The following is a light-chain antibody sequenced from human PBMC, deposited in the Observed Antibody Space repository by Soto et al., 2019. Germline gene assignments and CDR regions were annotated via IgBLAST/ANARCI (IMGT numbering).Light chain of an antibody. Sequence: QSVLTQPPSVSAAPGQKVTISCSGSSSNIGGNSVSWYQHLPGTAPKLLIYDDNKRPSGIPDRFSCYKSGTSATLGITGFQTGDDADYYCGSWDSSLSAYVFGAGTKVTVL. CDR1: SSNIGGNS. CDR2: DDN. J-gene: IGLJ1*01. V-gene: IGLV1-51*01. CDR3: GSWDSSLSAYV.